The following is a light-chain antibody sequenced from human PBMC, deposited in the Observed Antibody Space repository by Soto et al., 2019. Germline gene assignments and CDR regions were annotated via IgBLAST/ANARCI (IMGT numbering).Light chain of an antibody. CDR1: SSDIGAYKF. J-gene: IGLJ2*01. CDR3: SLYAGTNSVV. Sequence: QSALTQPPSASGSPGQSVAISCTGTSSDIGAYKFVSWYQQHPGKAPKLIIYVVSRRPSGVPDRFSGSKSGNTASLTVSGLLAEDEADYYCSLYAGTNSVVFGGGTKLTVL. V-gene: IGLV2-8*01. CDR2: VVS.